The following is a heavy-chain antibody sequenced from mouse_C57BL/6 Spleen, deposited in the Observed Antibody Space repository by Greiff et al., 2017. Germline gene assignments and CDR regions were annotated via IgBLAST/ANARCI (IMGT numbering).Heavy chain of an antibody. J-gene: IGHJ2*01. D-gene: IGHD2-2*01. Sequence: VQLQQSGTVLARPGASVKMSCKTSGYTFTSYWMHWVKQRPGQGLEWIGAIYPGNSDTSYNQKFKGKAKLTAVTSASTAYMELSSLTNEDSAVYYCTRFLVTTDYFDYWGQGTTLTVSS. CDR3: TRFLVTTDYFDY. CDR1: GYTFTSYW. CDR2: IYPGNSDT. V-gene: IGHV1-5*01.